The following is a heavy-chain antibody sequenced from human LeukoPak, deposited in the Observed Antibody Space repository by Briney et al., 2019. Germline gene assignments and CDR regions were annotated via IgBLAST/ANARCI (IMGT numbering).Heavy chain of an antibody. D-gene: IGHD3-22*01. J-gene: IGHJ4*02. CDR2: IYTSGST. CDR1: GGSISSGSYY. CDR3: ARDMYYYDSSGHYHRSEN. Sequence: SQTLSLTCTVSGGSISSGSYYWSWIRQPAGKGLEWIGRIYTSGSTNYNPSLKSRVTISVDTSKNQFSLKLSSVTAADTAVYYCARDMYYYDSSGHYHRSENWGQGTLVTVSS. V-gene: IGHV4-61*02.